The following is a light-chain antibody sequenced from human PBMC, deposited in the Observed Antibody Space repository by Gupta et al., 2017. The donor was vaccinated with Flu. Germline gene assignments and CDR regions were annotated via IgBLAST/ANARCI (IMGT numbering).Light chain of an antibody. Sequence: DVTVTPSPLFLPVILGQAASISCNTSQALVYSDGTIYFNWFQQRPGQSPRRLLYKGSNRDSGVPDRFSGRGSGSHFTLKISGVEAEDVGIYYCMQATYWPRTFGQGTRVEI. V-gene: IGKV2-30*01. CDR2: KGS. CDR3: MQATYWPRT. CDR1: QALVYSDGTIY. J-gene: IGKJ1*01.